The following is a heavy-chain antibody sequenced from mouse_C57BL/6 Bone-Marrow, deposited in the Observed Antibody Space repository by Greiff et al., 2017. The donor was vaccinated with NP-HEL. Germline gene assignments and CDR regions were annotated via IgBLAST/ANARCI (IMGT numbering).Heavy chain of an antibody. CDR3: TRAPSWSNYYFDY. Sequence: EVQLVESGEGLVKPGGSLKLSCAASGFTFSSYAMSWVRQTPEKRLAWVAYISSGGDYIYYADTVKGRFTISRDNARNTLYLQMSSLKSEDTAMYYCTRAPSWSNYYFDYWGQGTTLTVSS. CDR1: GFTFSSYA. V-gene: IGHV5-9-1*02. CDR2: ISSGGDYI. J-gene: IGHJ2*01. D-gene: IGHD2-5*01.